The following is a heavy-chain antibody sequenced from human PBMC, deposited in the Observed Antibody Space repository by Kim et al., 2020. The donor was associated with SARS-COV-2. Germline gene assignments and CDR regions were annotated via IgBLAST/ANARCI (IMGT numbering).Heavy chain of an antibody. CDR3: SRDQRRTIFGVVIMGYWFDP. J-gene: IGHJ5*02. CDR1: GFTFSSYW. CDR2: IKQDGSEK. Sequence: GGSLRLSCAASGFTFSSYWMSWVRQAPGKGLEWVANIKQDGSEKYYVDSVKGRFTISRDNAKNSLYLQMNSLRAEDTAVYYCSRDQRRTIFGVVIMGYWFDPWGQGTLVTVSS. V-gene: IGHV3-7*01. D-gene: IGHD3-3*01.